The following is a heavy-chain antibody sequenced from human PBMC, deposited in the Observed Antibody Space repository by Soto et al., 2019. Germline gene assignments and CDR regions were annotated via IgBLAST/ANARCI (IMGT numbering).Heavy chain of an antibody. CDR1: GYTFTSYD. D-gene: IGHD6-6*01. CDR3: ARVRAARPRYWFDP. Sequence: QVQLVQSGAEVKKPGASVKVSCKASGYTFTSYDINWVRQATGQGLEWMGWMNPNSGNTGYAQKFQGRVTMNKNTSISTAYMELSRLRSEDTAVYYCARVRAARPRYWFDPWGQGTLVTVPS. CDR2: MNPNSGNT. V-gene: IGHV1-8*01. J-gene: IGHJ5*02.